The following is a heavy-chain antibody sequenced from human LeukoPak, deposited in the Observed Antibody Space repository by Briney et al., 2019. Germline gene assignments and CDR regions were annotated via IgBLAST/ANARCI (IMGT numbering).Heavy chain of an antibody. CDR1: GNSFTHYY. CDR3: ARPTVTAGWYFDL. D-gene: IGHD4-17*01. V-gene: IGHV1-2*02. Sequence: ASAKVSCKAPGNSFTHYYLHWVRQAPGQGLEWVGWIDPNSGGTTYAQKFQGRVTMTRDTSISTAYMELSSLKSDDTAIYYCARPTVTAGWYFDLWGRGTLVTVSS. J-gene: IGHJ2*01. CDR2: IDPNSGGT.